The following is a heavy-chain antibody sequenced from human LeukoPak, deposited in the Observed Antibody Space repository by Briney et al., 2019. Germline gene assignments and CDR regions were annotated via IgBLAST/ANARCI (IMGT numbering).Heavy chain of an antibody. CDR2: ISYDGSNK. V-gene: IGHV3-30-3*01. Sequence: QPGRSLRLSCAASGFTFSSYAMHWARQAPGKGLEWVAVISYDGSNKYYADSVKGRFTISRDNSKNTLYLQMNSLRAEDTAVYYCARDTQAVADYYFDYWGQGTLVTVSS. CDR3: ARDTQAVADYYFDY. D-gene: IGHD6-19*01. J-gene: IGHJ4*02. CDR1: GFTFSSYA.